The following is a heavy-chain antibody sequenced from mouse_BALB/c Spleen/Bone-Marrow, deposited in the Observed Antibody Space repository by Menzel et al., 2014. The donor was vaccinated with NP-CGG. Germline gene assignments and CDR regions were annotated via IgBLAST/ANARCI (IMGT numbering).Heavy chain of an antibody. V-gene: IGHV1-82*01. D-gene: IGHD2-1*01. CDR3: ARFRWGNYREGAMDY. Sequence: QVQLQQSGPELVKPGALVKISCKASGYAFSSSWMNWVKQRPGQGLEWIGRIYPGDGDTNYNGKFKGKATLTADKSSSTAYMQLSSLTSVDSAVYFCARFRWGNYREGAMDYWGQGTSVTVSS. CDR2: IYPGDGDT. CDR1: GYAFSSSW. J-gene: IGHJ4*01.